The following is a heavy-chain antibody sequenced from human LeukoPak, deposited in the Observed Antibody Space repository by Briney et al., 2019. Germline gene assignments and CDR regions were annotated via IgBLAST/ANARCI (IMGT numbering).Heavy chain of an antibody. D-gene: IGHD1-1*01. CDR1: GFSFTSYA. CDR2: ITTGSSYI. Sequence: GGSLRLSCSASGFSFTSYAMNWVRQAPGKGLERVSSITTGSSYIYNADSVRGRFSVSRDNAKNSLYLEMNSLRAEDTAVYYCARVDATTARSYYYYYMDVWGKGTTVTVAS. J-gene: IGHJ6*03. V-gene: IGHV3-21*06. CDR3: ARVDATTARSYYYYYMDV.